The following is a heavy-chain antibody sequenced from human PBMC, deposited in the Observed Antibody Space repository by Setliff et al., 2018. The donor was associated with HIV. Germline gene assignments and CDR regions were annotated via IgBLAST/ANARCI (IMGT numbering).Heavy chain of an antibody. Sequence: ASVKVSCKASGYSFTSYIIHWVRQAPGQGLEWVGRVYPGDASIHYAQKFLGRVTVTRDTSTSTVYMDLSSLRFEDTAVYYCAREFPGGTYGFDYWGQGALVTVSS. CDR3: AREFPGGTYGFDY. CDR2: VYPGDASI. V-gene: IGHV1-46*01. D-gene: IGHD1-26*01. CDR1: GYSFTSYI. J-gene: IGHJ4*02.